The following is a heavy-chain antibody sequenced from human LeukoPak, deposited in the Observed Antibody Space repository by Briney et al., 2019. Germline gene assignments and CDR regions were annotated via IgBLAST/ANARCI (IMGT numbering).Heavy chain of an antibody. V-gene: IGHV3-7*01. CDR1: GFTFSSYW. Sequence: GGSLRLSCSASGFTFSSYWMSWVRQAPGKGLEWVANIKQDGSEKYYVDSVKGRFTISRDNAKNSLYLQMNSLRAEDTAVYYCARDVAYCGGDCYSDGNWGQGTLVTVSS. CDR3: ARDVAYCGGDCYSDGN. CDR2: IKQDGSEK. D-gene: IGHD2-21*01. J-gene: IGHJ4*02.